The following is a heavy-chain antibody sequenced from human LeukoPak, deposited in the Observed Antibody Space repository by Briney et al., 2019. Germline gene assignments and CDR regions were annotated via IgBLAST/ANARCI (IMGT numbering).Heavy chain of an antibody. CDR2: IYHSGST. CDR3: ARDLHGYCGGGSCYSGGWFDP. D-gene: IGHD2-15*01. J-gene: IGHJ5*02. Sequence: SETLSLTCTVSGYSISSGYYWGWIRQPPGKGLEWIGSIYHSGSTFDNPSLKSRVTISVDTSKNQFSLKLSSVTAADTAVYYCARDLHGYCGGGSCYSGGWFDPWGQGTLVTVSS. CDR1: GYSISSGYY. V-gene: IGHV4-38-2*02.